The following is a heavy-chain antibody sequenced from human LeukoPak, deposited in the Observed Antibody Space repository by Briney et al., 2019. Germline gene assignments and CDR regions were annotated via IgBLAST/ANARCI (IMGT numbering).Heavy chain of an antibody. CDR2: ISYDGSNK. V-gene: IGHV3-30*03. D-gene: IGHD5-18*01. J-gene: IGHJ4*02. CDR3: SSNGYSYGLLFDY. Sequence: GGSLRLSCAASGFTFSSYGMHWVRQAPVKGLEWVAVISYDGSNKYYADSVKGRFTISRDNSKNTLYLQMNSLRAEDTAVYYCSSNGYSYGLLFDYWGQGTLVTVSS. CDR1: GFTFSSYG.